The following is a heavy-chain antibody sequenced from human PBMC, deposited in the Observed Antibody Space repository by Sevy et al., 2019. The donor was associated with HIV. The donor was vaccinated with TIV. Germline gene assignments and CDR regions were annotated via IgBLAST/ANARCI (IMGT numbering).Heavy chain of an antibody. CDR2: IYTSGNT. CDR1: GGSITSYY. D-gene: IGHD3-22*01. CDR3: ARESPIVSYYDSSGYFDY. V-gene: IGHV4-4*07. Sequence: SETLSLTCTVSGGSITSYYCNWIRQPAGKGLEWIGRIYTSGNTNYNPSLRSRVSMSVDTSKKQFSLKLTSVTAADTAVYFCARESPIVSYYDSSGYFDYWGQGILVTVSS. J-gene: IGHJ4*02.